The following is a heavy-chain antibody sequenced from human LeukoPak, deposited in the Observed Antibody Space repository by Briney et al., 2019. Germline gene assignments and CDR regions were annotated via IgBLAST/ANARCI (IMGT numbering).Heavy chain of an antibody. J-gene: IGHJ4*02. V-gene: IGHV3-33*01. CDR1: GFTFSSYG. CDR3: ARNYDFWSGDEIFDY. Sequence: GGSLRLSCAASGFTFSSYGMHWVRQAPGKGLEWVAVIWYDGSNKYYAAYVKVRFTISRDNSKNTLYLQMNSLRAEDTAVYYCARNYDFWSGDEIFDYWGQGTLVTVSS. CDR2: IWYDGSNK. D-gene: IGHD3-3*01.